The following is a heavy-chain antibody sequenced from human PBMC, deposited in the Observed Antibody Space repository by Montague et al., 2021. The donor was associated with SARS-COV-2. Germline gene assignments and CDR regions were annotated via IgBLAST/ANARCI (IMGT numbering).Heavy chain of an antibody. V-gene: IGHV3-23*01. CDR3: AKSPSGWWLFDY. CDR1: GFTFSSYA. CDR2: ISGSGGTT. D-gene: IGHD6-19*01. J-gene: IGHJ4*02. Sequence: SLRLSCSASGFTFSSYAMSWVRQAPGKGLEWVSAISGSGGTTWYXDSVKGRFTISRGNSKNTLYLQMNSLRAEDTAVYYCAKSPSGWWLFDYWGQGTLVTVSS.